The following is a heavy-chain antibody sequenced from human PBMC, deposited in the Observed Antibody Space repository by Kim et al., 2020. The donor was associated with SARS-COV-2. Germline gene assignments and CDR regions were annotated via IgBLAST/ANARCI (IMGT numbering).Heavy chain of an antibody. J-gene: IGHJ4*02. Sequence: SETLSLTCAVYGGSFSGYYWSWIRQPPGKGLEWIGEINHSGSTNYNPSLKSRVTISVDTSKNQFSLKLSSVTAADTAVYYCGGYYDSSGYYPGDWGQGTLVTVSS. CDR2: INHSGST. V-gene: IGHV4-34*01. D-gene: IGHD3-22*01. CDR1: GGSFSGYY. CDR3: GGYYDSSGYYPGD.